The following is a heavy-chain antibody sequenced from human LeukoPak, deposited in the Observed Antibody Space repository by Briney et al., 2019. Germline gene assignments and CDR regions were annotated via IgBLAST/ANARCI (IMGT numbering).Heavy chain of an antibody. CDR1: GYSISSGYY. J-gene: IGHJ3*02. D-gene: IGHD3-16*01. CDR2: VYHSGST. V-gene: IGHV4-38-2*02. Sequence: PSETLSLTCAVSGYSISSGYYWGWIRQAPGKGLEWIGSVYHSGSTNYNPSLKSRVTISVDTSKNQFSLKLSSVTAADTAVYYCARDTFTDDAFDIWGQGTMVTVSS. CDR3: ARDTFTDDAFDI.